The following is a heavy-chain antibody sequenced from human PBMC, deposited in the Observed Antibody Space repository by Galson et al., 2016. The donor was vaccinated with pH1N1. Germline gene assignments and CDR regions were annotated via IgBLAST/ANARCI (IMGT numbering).Heavy chain of an antibody. CDR1: GYRFPSSW. V-gene: IGHV5-51*01. CDR3: ARQNDYGDYRGDAFDI. CDR2: IYLGGSLI. J-gene: IGHJ3*02. D-gene: IGHD4-17*01. Sequence: QSGAEVKKPGESLKISCKGSGYRFPSSWIGWVRQMPGKSLEWMGIIYLGGSLIRYRPSFQGQVTISADKSVNIVYLEWVSLKASDTAMYYCARQNDYGDYRGDAFDIWGQGTMVTVSS.